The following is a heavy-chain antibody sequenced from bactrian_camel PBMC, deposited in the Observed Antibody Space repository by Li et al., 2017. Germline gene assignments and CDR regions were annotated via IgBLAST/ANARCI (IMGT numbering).Heavy chain of an antibody. CDR1: GYTDNTVC. D-gene: IGHD2*01. J-gene: IGHJ4*01. Sequence: HVQLVESGGGLVPIGGSLRLSCVVSGYTDNTVCMAWFRQAPGKEREAVATLDTDGKTWYSVAVEERFSISKDNARNVLFLQMNTLKPDDTATYYCATRTATWCALSETYYSPWGQGTQVTVS. CDR3: ATRTATWCALSETYYSP. CDR2: LDTDGKT. V-gene: IGHV3S14*01.